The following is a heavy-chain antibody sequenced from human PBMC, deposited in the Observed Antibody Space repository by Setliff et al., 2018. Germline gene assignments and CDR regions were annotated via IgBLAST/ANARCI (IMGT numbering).Heavy chain of an antibody. J-gene: IGHJ4*02. Sequence: PSETLSLTCAVSGLPINSGYYWGWIRQSPGKGLEWIGRIHYRGTTYSNVSLASRLTISVDTSKNQFSLQLTSVTAADTAVYYCARTGTYRYFDSWGQGTRVTVSS. CDR2: IHYRGTT. V-gene: IGHV4-38-2*01. CDR1: GLPINSGYY. CDR3: ARTGTYRYFDS. D-gene: IGHD1-1*01.